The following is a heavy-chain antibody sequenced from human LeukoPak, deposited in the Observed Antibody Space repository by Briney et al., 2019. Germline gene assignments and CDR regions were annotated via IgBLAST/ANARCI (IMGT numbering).Heavy chain of an antibody. V-gene: IGHV3-30*03. CDR3: ASKWYCGGDCYYQIDY. CDR2: ISSDASNK. Sequence: GRSLRLSCAASGFIFSSYVMHWVRQAPGKGLEWVALISSDASNKYYADSVRGRFTISRDNSKNTPYLQMNSLRTEDTAVYYCASKWYCGGDCYYQIDYWGQGNLDTVSS. CDR1: GFIFSSYV. J-gene: IGHJ4*02. D-gene: IGHD2-21*02.